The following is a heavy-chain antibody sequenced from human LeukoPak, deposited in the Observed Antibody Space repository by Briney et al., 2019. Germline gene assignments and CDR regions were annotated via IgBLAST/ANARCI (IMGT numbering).Heavy chain of an antibody. V-gene: IGHV4-4*07. CDR1: GGSIRSYY. Sequence: KTSETLSLTCTVSGGSIRSYYWSWIRQPAGKGLECIGRVYSTGSTNYNPSLESRVTMSVDTSKNQFSLKLSSVTAADTAVYYCARARRFYGSGSYRPGSFSYWGQGTLVTVSS. CDR3: ARARRFYGSGSYRPGSFSY. J-gene: IGHJ4*02. CDR2: VYSTGST. D-gene: IGHD3-10*01.